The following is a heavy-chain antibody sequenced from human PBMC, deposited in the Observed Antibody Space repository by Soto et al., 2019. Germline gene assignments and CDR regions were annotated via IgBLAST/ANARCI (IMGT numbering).Heavy chain of an antibody. J-gene: IGHJ6*02. CDR3: ARDPPRIAARPDYGMDV. V-gene: IGHV3-48*02. CDR1: GFTFSSYS. CDR2: ISSSSSTI. D-gene: IGHD6-6*01. Sequence: EVQLVESGGGLVQPGGSLRLSCAASGFTFSSYSMNWVRQAPGKGLEWVSYISSSSSTIYYADSVKGRFTISRDNAKNSLYLQMNSLRDEDTAVYYCARDPPRIAARPDYGMDVWGQGTTVTVSS.